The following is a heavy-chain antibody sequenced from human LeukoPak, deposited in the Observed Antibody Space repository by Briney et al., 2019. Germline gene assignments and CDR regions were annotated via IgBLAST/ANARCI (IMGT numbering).Heavy chain of an antibody. CDR3: AKAGCSGGSCYSDNWFDP. CDR1: GFTFSSYA. Sequence: GGSLRLSCAASGFTFSSYAMSWVRQAPGEGLEWVSAISGSGGSTYYADSLKGRFTISRDNSKNTLYLQMNSLRAEDTAVYYCAKAGCSGGSCYSDNWFDPWGQGTLVTVSS. CDR2: ISGSGGST. V-gene: IGHV3-23*01. J-gene: IGHJ5*02. D-gene: IGHD2-15*01.